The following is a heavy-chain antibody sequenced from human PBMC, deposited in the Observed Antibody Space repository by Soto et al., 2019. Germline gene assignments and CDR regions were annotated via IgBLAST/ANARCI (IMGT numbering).Heavy chain of an antibody. V-gene: IGHV3-23*01. Sequence: EVPLLESGGGLAQPGGSLRLSCAASGFIFRTYAMNWVRQAPGKGLEWVSVMVGDGSSSDYADSVRGRFTISRDNSKNTLYLQMNNLRAEDTAVYYCAKDLRPDGRYDLDYWGQGTLVTVSS. CDR1: GFIFRTYA. CDR2: MVGDGSSS. J-gene: IGHJ4*02. D-gene: IGHD1-26*01. CDR3: AKDLRPDGRYDLDY.